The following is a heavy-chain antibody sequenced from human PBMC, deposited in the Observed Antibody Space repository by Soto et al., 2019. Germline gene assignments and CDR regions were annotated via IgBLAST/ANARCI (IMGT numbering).Heavy chain of an antibody. V-gene: IGHV3-23*01. CDR2: ISADGAST. CDR3: AQNFDC. CDR1: GFTFSSSS. Sequence: GSLRLSCAPSGFTFSSSSMTWVRQGPEKGLEWVSVISADGASTYYADSVKVRFTVSTDNSKNTVYVQMNSLRAEDTAVYYCAQNFDCWGQGSLFTVAS. J-gene: IGHJ4*02.